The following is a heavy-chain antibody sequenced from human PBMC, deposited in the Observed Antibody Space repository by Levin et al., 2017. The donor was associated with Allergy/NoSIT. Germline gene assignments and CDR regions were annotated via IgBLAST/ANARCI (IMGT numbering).Heavy chain of an antibody. J-gene: IGHJ6*03. V-gene: IGHV3-21*01. Sequence: NPGGSLRLSCAASGFTFSSYSMNWVRQAPGKGLEWVSSISSSSSYIYYADSVKGRFTISRDNAKNSLYLQMNSLRAEDTAVYYCARDLTSTTSYFYYYYMDVWGKGTTVTVSS. D-gene: IGHD1-1*01. CDR2: ISSSSSYI. CDR1: GFTFSSYS. CDR3: ARDLTSTTSYFYYYYMDV.